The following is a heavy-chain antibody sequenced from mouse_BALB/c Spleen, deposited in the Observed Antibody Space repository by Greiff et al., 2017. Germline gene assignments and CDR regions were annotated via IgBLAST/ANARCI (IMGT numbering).Heavy chain of an antibody. V-gene: IGHV1-80*01. CDR2: IYPGDGDT. CDR1: GYAFSSYW. J-gene: IGHJ4*01. Sequence: VQLQQSGAELVRPGSSVKISCKASGYAFSSYWMNWVKQRPGQGLEWIGQIYPGDGDTNYNGKFKGKATLTADKSSSTAYMQLSSLTSEDSAVYFCARRGDYGSVYYAMDYWGQGTSVTVSS. D-gene: IGHD1-1*01. CDR3: ARRGDYGSVYYAMDY.